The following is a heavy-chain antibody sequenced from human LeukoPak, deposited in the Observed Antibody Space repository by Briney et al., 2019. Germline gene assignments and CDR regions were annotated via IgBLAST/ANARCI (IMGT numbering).Heavy chain of an antibody. Sequence: SETLSLTCTVSGGSISSYYWSWIRQPPGKGLEWIGYIYYSGSTNYNPSLKSRVTISVDTSKNQFSLKLSSVTAADTAAYYCATRPIVGAIIPFVNWGQGTLVTVSS. V-gene: IGHV4-59*01. CDR1: GGSISSYY. J-gene: IGHJ4*02. CDR2: IYYSGST. CDR3: ATRPIVGAIIPFVN. D-gene: IGHD1-26*01.